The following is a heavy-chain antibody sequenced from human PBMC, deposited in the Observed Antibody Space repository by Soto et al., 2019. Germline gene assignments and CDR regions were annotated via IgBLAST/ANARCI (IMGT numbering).Heavy chain of an antibody. CDR3: ARRGDTSGSWPRY. J-gene: IGHJ4*01. CDR1: GFTFSSYS. CDR2: ISSSSTYI. V-gene: IGHV3-21*06. Sequence: VQLVESGGGLVNPGGSLRLSCAASGFTFSSYSLSWVRQAPGKGLEWVSSISSSSTYIYYADSVRGRFTISRDDAKNSLFLQMSSLRVEDTAVYYCARRGDTSGSWPRYWGQGTLVTVSS. D-gene: IGHD6-19*01.